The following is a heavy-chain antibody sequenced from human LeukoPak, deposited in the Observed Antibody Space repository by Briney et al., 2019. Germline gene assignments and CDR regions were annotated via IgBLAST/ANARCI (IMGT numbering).Heavy chain of an antibody. Sequence: ASVKVSCKASGYTFTSYGISWVRQAPGQGLEWMGWISAYNGNTNYAQKLQGRVTMTTDTSTSTAYMELRSLRSDDTAVYYCARDDIVVVSAAMGHYYYGMDVWGQGTTVTVSS. D-gene: IGHD2-2*01. CDR2: ISAYNGNT. CDR3: ARDDIVVVSAAMGHYYYGMDV. J-gene: IGHJ6*02. CDR1: GYTFTSYG. V-gene: IGHV1-18*01.